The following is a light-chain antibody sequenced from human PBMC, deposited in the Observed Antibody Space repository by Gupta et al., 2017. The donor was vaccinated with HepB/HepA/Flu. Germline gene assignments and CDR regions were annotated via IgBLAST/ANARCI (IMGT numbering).Light chain of an antibody. CDR1: QSVGTY. Sequence: ENVLTQSPATLSLSPGERATLSCRATQSVGTYLAWYQHKPGQAPRLLIYDASNRAPGIPARFSGSGSGIDFTLTISSLEPEDFAVYYCQQRSNWPLFTFGPGTKVDIK. CDR3: QQRSNWPLFT. V-gene: IGKV3-11*01. CDR2: DAS. J-gene: IGKJ3*01.